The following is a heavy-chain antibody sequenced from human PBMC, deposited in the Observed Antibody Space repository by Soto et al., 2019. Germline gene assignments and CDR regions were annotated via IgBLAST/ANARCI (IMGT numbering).Heavy chain of an antibody. D-gene: IGHD3-10*01. Sequence: GGSLRLSCSASGFTFSSYAMHWVRQAPGKGLEYVSAISSNGGGTYYADSVKGRFTISRDNLKNTLYLQMSSLRAEDTAVYHCVKGSEYGSGSYLDYWGQGTLVTVSS. J-gene: IGHJ4*02. CDR3: VKGSEYGSGSYLDY. CDR1: GFTFSSYA. V-gene: IGHV3-64D*06. CDR2: ISSNGGGT.